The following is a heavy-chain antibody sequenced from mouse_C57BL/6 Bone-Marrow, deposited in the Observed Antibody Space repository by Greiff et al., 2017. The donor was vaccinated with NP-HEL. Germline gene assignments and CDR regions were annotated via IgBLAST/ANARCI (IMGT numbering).Heavy chain of an antibody. CDR2: IYPRSGNT. CDR1: GYTFTSYG. CDR3: ARDEYDWYFDV. V-gene: IGHV1-81*01. D-gene: IGHD5-1*01. Sequence: QVQLQQSGAELARPGASVKLSCKASGYTFTSYGISWVKQRTGQGLEWIGEIYPRSGNTYYNEKFQGKATLTADKSSSTAYMELRSLTSEDSAVYFCARDEYDWYFDVWGTGTTVTVSS. J-gene: IGHJ1*03.